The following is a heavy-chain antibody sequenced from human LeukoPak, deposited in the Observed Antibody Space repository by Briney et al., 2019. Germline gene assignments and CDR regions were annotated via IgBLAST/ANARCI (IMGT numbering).Heavy chain of an antibody. J-gene: IGHJ4*02. CDR2: ISGSGNKT. V-gene: IGHV3-23*01. D-gene: IGHD3-10*01. CDR1: GFTFSHFA. Sequence: PGGSLRLSCAASGFTFSHFAMSWVRQAPGKGLHWVSTISGSGNKTYDADSVKGRFTISRHNSKNTLYLQMTALRAADTAVYYCAKRKRVGIAPFDDWGQGILVTVSS. CDR3: AKRKRVGIAPFDD.